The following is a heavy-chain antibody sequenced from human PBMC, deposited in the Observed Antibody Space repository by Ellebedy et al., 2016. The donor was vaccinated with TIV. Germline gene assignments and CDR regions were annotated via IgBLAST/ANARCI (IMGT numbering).Heavy chain of an antibody. CDR1: GFTFSSYS. CDR3: ANRGPRGTFSMDV. D-gene: IGHD3-16*01. CDR2: ISYDVITQ. J-gene: IGHJ6*03. V-gene: IGHV3-30*01. Sequence: PGGSLRLSCPASGFTFSSYSMFWVRQAPGKGLEWVALISYDVITQYYADSVKGRFTTSRDNSTNMLYMQMNSLRPEATAVYYRANRGPRGTFSMDVWGKGTTVTVSS.